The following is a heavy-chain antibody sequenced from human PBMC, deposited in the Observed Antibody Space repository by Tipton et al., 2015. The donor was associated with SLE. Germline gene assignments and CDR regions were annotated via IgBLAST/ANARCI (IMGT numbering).Heavy chain of an antibody. J-gene: IGHJ6*02. V-gene: IGHV1-2*06. CDR3: ARARSTQLIGMDV. D-gene: IGHD5/OR15-5a*01. CDR1: GYTFTGYY. CDR2: INPNSGGT. Sequence: QSGPEVKKPGASVKVSCKASGYTFTGYYMHWVRQAPGQGLEWMGRINPNSGGTNYAQKFQGRVTMTRDTSISTAYMELSRLRSDDAAVYYCARARSTQLIGMDVWGQGTMVTVSS.